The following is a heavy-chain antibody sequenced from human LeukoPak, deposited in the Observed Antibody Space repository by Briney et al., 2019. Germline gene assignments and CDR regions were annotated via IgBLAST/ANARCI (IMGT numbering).Heavy chain of an antibody. J-gene: IGHJ6*02. CDR2: ISYDGSSK. V-gene: IGHV3-30-3*01. CDR1: GFTLTKYG. D-gene: IGHD3-10*01. Sequence: GRSLRLSCAASGFTLTKYGMHWVRQAPGKGLDWVAVISYDGSSKYYADSVKGRFTISRDNAKNTLYLQMNSLRAEDTAVYYCARDDWYYGSGSYYHYYYYGMDVWGQGTTVTVSS. CDR3: ARDDWYYGSGSYYHYYYYGMDV.